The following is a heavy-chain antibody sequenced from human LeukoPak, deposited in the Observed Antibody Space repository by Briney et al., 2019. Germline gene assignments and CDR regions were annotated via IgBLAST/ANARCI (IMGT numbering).Heavy chain of an antibody. J-gene: IGHJ4*02. CDR1: GYTFSSYS. CDR2: ISSSSSYI. Sequence: PGGSLRLSCAASGYTFSSYSMNWVRQAPGKGLEWVSSISSSSSYIYYANSVKGRFTISRDNAKNSLYLQMNSLRAEDTAVYYCARQGRDGLALDYWGQGTLVTVSS. V-gene: IGHV3-21*01. D-gene: IGHD4-17*01. CDR3: ARQGRDGLALDY.